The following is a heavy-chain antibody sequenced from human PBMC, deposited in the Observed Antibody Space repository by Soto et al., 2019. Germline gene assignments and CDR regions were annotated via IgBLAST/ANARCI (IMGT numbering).Heavy chain of an antibody. D-gene: IGHD3-16*01. CDR2: IIPIFGTA. V-gene: IGHV1-69*13. Sequence: SVKVSCKASGGTFSSYAISWVRQAPGQGLEWMGGIIPIFGTANYAQKLQGRVTITADESTSTAYMELSSLRSEDTAVYYCALYDGYYYYGMDVWGQGTTVTVSS. J-gene: IGHJ6*02. CDR3: ALYDGYYYYGMDV. CDR1: GGTFSSYA.